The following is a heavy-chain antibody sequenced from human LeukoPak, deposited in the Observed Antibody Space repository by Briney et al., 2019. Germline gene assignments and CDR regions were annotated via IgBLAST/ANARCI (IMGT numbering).Heavy chain of an antibody. D-gene: IGHD6-13*01. V-gene: IGHV3-30*18. CDR1: GFTFSSYG. CDR2: ISYDGSNK. CDR3: AKDKGSSWYEPYYFDY. J-gene: IGHJ4*02. Sequence: GRSLRLSCAASGFTFSSYGMHWVRQAPGKGLEWVAVISYDGSNKDYVDSVKGRFTISRDSSKNTLYLQMNSLRAEDTAVYHCAKDKGSSWYEPYYFDYWGQGTLVTVSS.